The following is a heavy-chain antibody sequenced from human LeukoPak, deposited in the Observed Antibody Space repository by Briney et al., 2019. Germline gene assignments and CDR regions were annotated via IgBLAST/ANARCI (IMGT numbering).Heavy chain of an antibody. CDR1: GFSISSKY. D-gene: IGHD6-19*01. V-gene: IGHV4-59*01. CDR2: IYHSGST. CDR3: ARGSGWFGYFDY. J-gene: IGHJ4*02. Sequence: SETLSLTCTVSGFSISSKYWSWIRQPPGKELEWVGYIYHSGSTNSNPSLKSRVTMSLDTSKNQFSLKLNSVIAADTAVYYCARGSGWFGYFDYWGQGALVTVSS.